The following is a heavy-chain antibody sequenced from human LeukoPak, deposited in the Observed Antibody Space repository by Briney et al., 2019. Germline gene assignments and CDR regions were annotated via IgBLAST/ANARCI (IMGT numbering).Heavy chain of an antibody. J-gene: IGHJ6*02. D-gene: IGHD4-11*01. CDR1: GGSISSGGYS. V-gene: IGHV4-30-2*01. CDR2: IYHSGST. Sequence: SQTLSLTCAVSGGSISSGGYSWSWIRQPPGKGLEWIGYIYHSGSTYYNPSLKSRVTISVDRSKNQFSLKVTSVTAADTAVYYCARYRTVPTVTTSSYGTDVWGQGTTVTVSS. CDR3: ARYRTVPTVTTSSYGTDV.